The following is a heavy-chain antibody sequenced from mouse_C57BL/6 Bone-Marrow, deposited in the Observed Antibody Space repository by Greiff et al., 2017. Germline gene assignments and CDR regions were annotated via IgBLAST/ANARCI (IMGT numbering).Heavy chain of an antibody. Sequence: EVKLMESGGDLVKPGGSLKLSCAASGFTFSSYAMSWVRQTPDKRLEWVATISSGGSYTYYPDSVKGRFTISRDNAKNTLYLQMSSLKSEDTAMYYCARNYYAMDYWGQGTSVTVSS. J-gene: IGHJ4*01. CDR3: ARNYYAMDY. CDR2: ISSGGSYT. CDR1: GFTFSSYA. V-gene: IGHV5-6*01.